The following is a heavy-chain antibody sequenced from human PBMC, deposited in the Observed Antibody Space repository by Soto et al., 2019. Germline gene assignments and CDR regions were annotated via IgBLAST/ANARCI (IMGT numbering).Heavy chain of an antibody. CDR2: ISYDGSNT. Sequence: RESCAVAEVTSSNYARHRVSQAPGKGLEWVAVISYDGSNTYYADSVKGRFTISRDNSKNTLYLQMDSLRAEDTAVYFCARRPVTYYFDYWGQGTPVTVSS. D-gene: IGHD4-17*01. CDR3: ARRPVTYYFDY. V-gene: IGHV3-30-3*01. CDR1: EVTSSNYA. J-gene: IGHJ4*02.